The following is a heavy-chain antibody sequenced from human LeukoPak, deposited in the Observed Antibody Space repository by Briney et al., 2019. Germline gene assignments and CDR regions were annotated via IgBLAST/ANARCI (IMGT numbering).Heavy chain of an antibody. CDR3: ASRGMDYYDSSGYSLDY. D-gene: IGHD3-22*01. CDR2: INPNSGGT. Sequence: ASVKVSCRASGYTFTGCYMHWVRQAPGQGLEWMGWINPNSGGTNYAQKFQGRVTMTRDTSISTAYMELSRLRSDDTAVYYCASRGMDYYDSSGYSLDYWGQGTLVTVSS. CDR1: GYTFTGCY. J-gene: IGHJ4*02. V-gene: IGHV1-2*02.